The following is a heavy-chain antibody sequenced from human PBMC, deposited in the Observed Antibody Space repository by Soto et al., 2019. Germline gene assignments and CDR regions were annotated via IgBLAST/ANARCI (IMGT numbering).Heavy chain of an antibody. D-gene: IGHD3-22*01. CDR2: ISGSGGST. CDR1: GLTFSSYA. J-gene: IGHJ6*02. CDR3: AANRGYNYYYGMDV. V-gene: IGHV3-23*01. Sequence: GSLRLSCAASGLTFSSYAMSWVRQAPGKGLEWVSAISGSGGSTYYADSVKGRFTISRDNSKNTLYLQMNSLRAEDTAVYYCAANRGYNYYYGMDVWGQGTTVTVSS.